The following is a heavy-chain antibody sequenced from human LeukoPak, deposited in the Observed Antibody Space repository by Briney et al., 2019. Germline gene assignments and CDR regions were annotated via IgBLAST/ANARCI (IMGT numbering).Heavy chain of an antibody. J-gene: IGHJ4*02. V-gene: IGHV4-38-2*02. CDR1: GYSISSDYY. D-gene: IGHD3-22*01. Sequence: SETLSLTCTVSGYSISSDYYWGWIRQSPGKGLEWIGSIYHSGSTYYNPSLKSRVTISMDTTKNQFSLKLTSVTATDTAVYYCAGKYYYDSSGYFYVDWWGQGTLVTVSS. CDR3: AGKYYYDSSGYFYVDW. CDR2: IYHSGST.